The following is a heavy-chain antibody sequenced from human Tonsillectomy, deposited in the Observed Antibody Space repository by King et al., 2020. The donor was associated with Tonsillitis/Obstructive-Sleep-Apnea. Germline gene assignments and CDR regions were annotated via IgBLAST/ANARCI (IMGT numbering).Heavy chain of an antibody. CDR2: IIGSVGGT. Sequence: VQLVESGGGLVQPGGSLRLSCAASGFTFNNYAMSCVRQAPVKGLECGSSIIGSVGGTCYAYSVKGRFTTSRDNSKNTLNQPMDTLRTEDTAVYFCARSRRDCSSTSCYDYWGQGTLVTVSS. CDR3: ARSRRDCSSTSCYDY. D-gene: IGHD2-2*01. V-gene: IGHV3-23*04. CDR1: GFTFNNYA. J-gene: IGHJ4*02.